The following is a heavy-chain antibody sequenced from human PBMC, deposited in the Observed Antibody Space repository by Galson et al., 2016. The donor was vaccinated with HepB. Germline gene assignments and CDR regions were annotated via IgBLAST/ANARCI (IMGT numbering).Heavy chain of an antibody. CDR2: IRGSDNGI. J-gene: IGHJ4*02. Sequence: SLRLSCAGSGFIFSTHAMSWVRQAPGKGLEWVSAIRGSDNGIDYADSVKGRFTISRDNSNNTLHLQMNSLRADDTAVYYCAKDTSAPAGISPWGQGALVTVSS. D-gene: IGHD6-13*01. CDR3: AKDTSAPAGISP. V-gene: IGHV3-23*01. CDR1: GFIFSTHA.